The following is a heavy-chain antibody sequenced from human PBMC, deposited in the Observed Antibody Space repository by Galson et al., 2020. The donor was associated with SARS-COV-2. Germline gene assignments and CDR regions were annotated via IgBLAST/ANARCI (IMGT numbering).Heavy chain of an antibody. D-gene: IGHD6-6*01. V-gene: IGHV1-2*02. J-gene: IGHJ4*02. CDR1: ENSLTGYY. CDR2: ISPNSDDT. Sequence: ASVKVSCKGSENSLTGYYVHWVRQAPGQGLEWMGWISPNSDDTKYVEKFQGRVTMTRDTSISTAYMELSGLRSDDTAVYYCATIAAREMVDYWGQGTLVTVSS. CDR3: ATIAAREMVDY.